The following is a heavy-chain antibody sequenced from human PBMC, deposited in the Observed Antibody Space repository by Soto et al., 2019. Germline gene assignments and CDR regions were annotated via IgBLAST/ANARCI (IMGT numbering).Heavy chain of an antibody. V-gene: IGHV1-2*02. CDR1: GYTFTGYY. CDR2: INPNSGGT. J-gene: IGHJ5*01. D-gene: IGHD3-10*01. CDR3: ARELRVRGGPDNWFDP. Sequence: QVQLVQSGAEVKKPGASVKVSCKASGYTFTGYYMHWVRQAPGQGLEWMGWINPNSGGTNYAQKFQGRVTMTRDTSISTAYMELSRLRSDDTAVYYCARELRVRGGPDNWFDPWGQGTLVTVSS.